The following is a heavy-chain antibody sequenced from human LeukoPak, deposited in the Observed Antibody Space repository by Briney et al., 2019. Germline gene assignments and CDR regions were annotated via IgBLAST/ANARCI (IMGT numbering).Heavy chain of an antibody. CDR2: IYHSGST. Sequence: SETLSLTCAVSGGSISSGGYSWGWIRQPPGKGLGWVGDIYHSGSTYYNPSLKSRVAISVDRSKNQFSLKLSSVTAADTAVYYCARVMESSSTNLGGFDYWGQGTLVTVSS. D-gene: IGHD2-2*01. CDR3: ARVMESSSTNLGGFDY. CDR1: GGSISSGGYS. J-gene: IGHJ4*02. V-gene: IGHV4-30-2*01.